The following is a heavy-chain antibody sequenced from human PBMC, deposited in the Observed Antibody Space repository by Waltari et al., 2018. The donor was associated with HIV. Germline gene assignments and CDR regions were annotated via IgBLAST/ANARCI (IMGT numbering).Heavy chain of an antibody. J-gene: IGHJ3*02. Sequence: QVPLVQSGAEVKKPRSPVKVSCKAPVGTFSRHASGGGRQAPGQGLEWLGVIIPIFGTSNYAQNVQGRVTITADESTSTAYMELSSLRSEDTAVYYFSRMNEVAVAGTGFDAFDIWGQGTKVTVSS. CDR1: VGTFSRHA. V-gene: IGHV1-69*01. CDR3: SRMNEVAVAGTGFDAFDI. CDR2: IIPIFGTS. D-gene: IGHD6-19*01.